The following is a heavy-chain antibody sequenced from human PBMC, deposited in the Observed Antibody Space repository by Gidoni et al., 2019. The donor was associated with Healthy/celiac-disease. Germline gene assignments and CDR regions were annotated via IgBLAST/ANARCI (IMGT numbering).Heavy chain of an antibody. J-gene: IGHJ5*02. CDR2: MNPNRGNT. D-gene: IGHD2-21*01. V-gene: IGHV1-8*01. CDR1: GYTFTSYD. Sequence: QVQLVQSGAEVKTPGASVKVSCKASGYTFTSYDINWVRQATGQGIEWMGWMNPNRGNTGYAQKFQGRDTMTRNTSISTAYMEMSSLRSEDTAVYYCARGFRGPKRGSVVMYWFDPWGQGTLVTVSS. CDR3: ARGFRGPKRGSVVMYWFDP.